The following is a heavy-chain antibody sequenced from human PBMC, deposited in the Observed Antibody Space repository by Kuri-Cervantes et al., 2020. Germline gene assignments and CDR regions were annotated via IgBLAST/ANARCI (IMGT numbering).Heavy chain of an antibody. D-gene: IGHD1-1*01. CDR3: TRGTGTSWFDP. Sequence: ASVKVSCKASGYIFTAYYMHCVRQAPGQGLEWMGWIDPNSGGTNYAQKFQGRLTMTRDTSISTAYMEFNSLRSDDTAIYYCTRGTGTSWFDPWGQGTLVTVSS. J-gene: IGHJ5*02. CDR1: GYIFTAYY. V-gene: IGHV1-2*02. CDR2: IDPNSGGT.